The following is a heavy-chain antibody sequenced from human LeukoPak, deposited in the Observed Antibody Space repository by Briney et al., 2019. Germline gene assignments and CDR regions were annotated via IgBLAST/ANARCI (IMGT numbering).Heavy chain of an antibody. V-gene: IGHV3-48*01. CDR3: ARGRDSSSSYPGY. Sequence: GGSLRLSCAVSGFTFSSYSMIWVRQAPGKGLEWVSYISSTSSTVYYADSVKGRFTISRDNVKNSLYLQMNSLRAEDTAVYYCARGRDSSSSYPGYWGQGTLVTVSS. D-gene: IGHD6-6*01. CDR1: GFTFSSYS. CDR2: ISSTSSTV. J-gene: IGHJ4*02.